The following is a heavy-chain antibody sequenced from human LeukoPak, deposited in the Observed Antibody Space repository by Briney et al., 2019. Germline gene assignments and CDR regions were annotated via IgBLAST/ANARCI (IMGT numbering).Heavy chain of an antibody. CDR3: ARGGPYYDSSGYYDY. CDR2: ITAYNGNT. V-gene: IGHV1-18*04. J-gene: IGHJ4*02. CDR1: GYTFTAYA. Sequence: ASVKVSCKSSGYTFTAYAMHWVRQAPGQGLERMGEITAYNGNTNYAQKLQGRDTMTTNTSTSTAYMELRSLRSDDTAVYYCARGGPYYDSSGYYDYWGQGTLVTVSS. D-gene: IGHD3-22*01.